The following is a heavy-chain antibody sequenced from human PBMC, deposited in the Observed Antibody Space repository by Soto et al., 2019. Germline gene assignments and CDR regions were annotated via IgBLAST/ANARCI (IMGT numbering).Heavy chain of an antibody. Sequence: ASVKVSCKASGYTFTSYDINWVRQATGQGLEWMGWMNPNSGNTGYAQKFRGRVTMTRNTSISTAYMELSSLRSEDTAVYYCARGLLIVAGNPLPGYWGQGNMVTVSS. J-gene: IGHJ4*02. D-gene: IGHD6-19*01. V-gene: IGHV1-8*01. CDR3: ARGLLIVAGNPLPGY. CDR2: MNPNSGNT. CDR1: GYTFTSYD.